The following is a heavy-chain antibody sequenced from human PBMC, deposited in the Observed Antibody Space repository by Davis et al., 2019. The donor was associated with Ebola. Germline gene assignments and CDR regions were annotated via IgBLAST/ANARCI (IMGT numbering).Heavy chain of an antibody. Sequence: GESLKISCAASGFTFSSYAMHWVRQAPGKGLEWVAVISYDGSNKYYADSVKGRFTISRDNAKNTLYLQMNSLRAEDTAVYYCALDWLGPPYYYYGMDVWGQGTTVTVSS. CDR2: ISYDGSNK. J-gene: IGHJ6*02. V-gene: IGHV3-30*04. D-gene: IGHD3-9*01. CDR3: ALDWLGPPYYYYGMDV. CDR1: GFTFSSYA.